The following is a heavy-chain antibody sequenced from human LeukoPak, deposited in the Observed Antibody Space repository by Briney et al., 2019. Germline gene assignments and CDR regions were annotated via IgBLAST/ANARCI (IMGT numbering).Heavy chain of an antibody. J-gene: IGHJ5*02. CDR1: GGSISSYY. D-gene: IGHD3-3*01. CDR2: IYYSGST. CDR3: ARDRAYYDFWSGYFRVSWFDP. V-gene: IGHV4-59*01. Sequence: SETLSLTCTVSGGSISSYYWSWIRQPPGKGLEWIGYIYYSGSTNYNPSLKSRVTISVDTSKNQFSLKLSSVTDADTGVYYCARDRAYYDFWSGYFRVSWFDPWGQGTLVTVSS.